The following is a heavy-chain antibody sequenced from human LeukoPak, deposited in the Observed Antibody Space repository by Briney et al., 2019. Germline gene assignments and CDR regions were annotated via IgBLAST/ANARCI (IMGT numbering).Heavy chain of an antibody. V-gene: IGHV1-69*13. Sequence: SVKVSCKASGGTFSSYAISWVRQAPGQGFEWMGGIIPIFGTANYAQKFQGRVTITADGSTSTAYMELSSLRSEDTAVYYCARLKDYGDLNDAFDIWGQGTMVTVSS. J-gene: IGHJ3*02. D-gene: IGHD4-17*01. CDR2: IIPIFGTA. CDR3: ARLKDYGDLNDAFDI. CDR1: GGTFSSYA.